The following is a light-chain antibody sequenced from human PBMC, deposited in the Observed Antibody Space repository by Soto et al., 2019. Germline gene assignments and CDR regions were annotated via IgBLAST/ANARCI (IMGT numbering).Light chain of an antibody. J-gene: IGKJ3*01. V-gene: IGKV3-20*01. CDR1: QSVSSNN. CDR3: QQYGRSPFT. CDR2: GAS. Sequence: EIVLTQSPGTLSFSPGVRATLSCRASQSVSSNNLAWYQQRLGQAPSVVIYGASTRATGIPEGFSGSGSGTDFTLTISRLEPDEFAGYYCQQYGRSPFTFGPGPKVDIQ.